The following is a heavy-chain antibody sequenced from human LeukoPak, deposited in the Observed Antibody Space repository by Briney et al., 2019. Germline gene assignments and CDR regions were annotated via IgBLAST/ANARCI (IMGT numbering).Heavy chain of an antibody. V-gene: IGHV4-4*07. CDR1: GGSISSYY. Sequence: SETLSLTCTVSGGSISSYYWSWIRQPAGKGLEWIGRIYTSGSTNYNPSLKSRVTMSVDTSKNQFSLKLSSVTAADTAVYYCARDTSTTYYDFWSGYQAGGFDYWGRGTLVTVSS. CDR3: ARDTSTTYYDFWSGYQAGGFDY. J-gene: IGHJ4*02. D-gene: IGHD3-3*01. CDR2: IYTSGST.